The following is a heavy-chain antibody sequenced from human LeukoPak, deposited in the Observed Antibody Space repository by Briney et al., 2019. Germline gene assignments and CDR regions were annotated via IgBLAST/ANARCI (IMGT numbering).Heavy chain of an antibody. CDR3: ARDFLSYDGSENHFEDTFDI. CDR2: IGAFNGNT. V-gene: IGHV1-18*01. Sequence: ASVKVSCKASGYSFDRYGISWVRQAPGQGLEWLGWIGAFNGNTNYAQNLQGRVTMTADTSTTTAYMELRSLSSDDAAVYYCARDFLSYDGSENHFEDTFDIWGQGTMVTVSS. J-gene: IGHJ3*02. CDR1: GYSFDRYG. D-gene: IGHD3-22*01.